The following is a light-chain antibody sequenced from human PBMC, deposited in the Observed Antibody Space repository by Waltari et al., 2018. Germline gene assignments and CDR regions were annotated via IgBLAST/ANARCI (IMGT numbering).Light chain of an antibody. Sequence: QSALTQPASVSGTPGQSITISCTGTNSDVGNYNLVSWYHHHPGEAPNLMSCEVIKRPSWVSNRFSCSKSGNTASLTISGLQAEDEADYYCCSYAGSGTYVFGTGTKFTVL. J-gene: IGLJ1*01. CDR2: EVI. CDR1: NSDVGNYNL. V-gene: IGLV2-23*02. CDR3: CSYAGSGTYV.